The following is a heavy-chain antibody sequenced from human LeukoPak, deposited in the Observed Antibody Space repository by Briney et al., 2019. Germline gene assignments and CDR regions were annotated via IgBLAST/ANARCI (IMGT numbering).Heavy chain of an antibody. CDR2: ISAYNGNT. D-gene: IGHD2-2*02. V-gene: IGHV1-18*01. CDR1: GYTFTSYG. Sequence: GASVKVSCKASGYTFTSYGISWVRQAPGQGLEWMGWISAYNGNTNYAQKLQGRVTMTTDTSTSTAYMELRSLRSDDTAVYYCAGGGEYCSSTSCYTAIDYWGQGTLVTVSS. J-gene: IGHJ4*02. CDR3: AGGGEYCSSTSCYTAIDY.